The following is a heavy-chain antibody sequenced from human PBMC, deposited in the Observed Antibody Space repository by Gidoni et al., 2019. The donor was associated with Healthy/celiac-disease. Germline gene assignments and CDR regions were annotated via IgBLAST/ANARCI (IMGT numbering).Heavy chain of an antibody. CDR3: ASKLELGVY. Sequence: EVQLVESGGGSVQPGGSLRLSCAASGFTVSSDWMSWVRKAPGKGLEWVANIKQDGSEKYYVDSVKGRFTISRDNAKNSLYLQMNSLRAEDTAVYYCASKLELGVYWGQGTLVTVSS. D-gene: IGHD1-7*01. V-gene: IGHV3-7*05. J-gene: IGHJ4*02. CDR1: GFTVSSDW. CDR2: IKQDGSEK.